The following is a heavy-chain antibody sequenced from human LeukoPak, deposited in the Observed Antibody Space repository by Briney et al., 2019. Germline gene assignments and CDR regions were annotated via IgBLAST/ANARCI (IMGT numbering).Heavy chain of an antibody. CDR1: GGPFSGYY. D-gene: IGHD3-22*01. Sequence: SETLSLTCAVYGGPFSGYYWSWIRQPPGKGLEWIGEINHSGSTNYNPSLKSRVTISVDTSKNQFSLKLSSVTAADTAVYYCARGPFSRHYDSSGYPDYWGQGTLVTVSS. CDR3: ARGPFSRHYDSSGYPDY. CDR2: INHSGST. J-gene: IGHJ4*02. V-gene: IGHV4-34*01.